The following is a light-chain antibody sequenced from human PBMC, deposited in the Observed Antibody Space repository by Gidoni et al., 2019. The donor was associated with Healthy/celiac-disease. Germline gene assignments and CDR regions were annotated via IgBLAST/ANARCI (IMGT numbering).Light chain of an antibody. CDR3: CSYAGSYTP. J-gene: IGLJ2*01. CDR2: DVS. Sequence: QSALTQPRSVSGSPGQSVTISCTGTSSDVGGYNYVSWYQQHPGKAPNLMIYDVSKRPSRVPDRFSGSKSGNPASLTISGLQAEDEADYYCCSYAGSYTPFRGGTKLPVL. V-gene: IGLV2-11*01. CDR1: SSDVGGYNY.